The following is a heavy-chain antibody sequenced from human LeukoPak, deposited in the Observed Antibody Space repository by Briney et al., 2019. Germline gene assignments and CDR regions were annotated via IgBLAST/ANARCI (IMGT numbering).Heavy chain of an antibody. Sequence: GGSLRLSCAASGFTFSSYSMNWVRQAPGKGLEWVSSISSSSSYIYYADSVKGRFTISRDNAKNSLYLQMNSLRAEDTAVYYCAKLPDTYYFDYWGQGTLVTVSS. CDR1: GFTFSSYS. CDR2: ISSSSSYI. J-gene: IGHJ4*02. V-gene: IGHV3-21*04. D-gene: IGHD5-18*01. CDR3: AKLPDTYYFDY.